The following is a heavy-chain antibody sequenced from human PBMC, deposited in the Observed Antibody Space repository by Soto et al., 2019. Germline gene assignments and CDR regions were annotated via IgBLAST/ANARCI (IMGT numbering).Heavy chain of an antibody. CDR2: ISYDGSNK. V-gene: IGHV3-30*18. CDR3: AKELHTSSGWSQVIY. CDR1: GFTFSSYA. D-gene: IGHD6-19*01. Sequence: GXSLRLSCAASGFTFSSYAISWVDQAPGKGLEWVAVISYDGSNKYYADSVKGRFTISRDNSKNTLYLQMNSLRAEDTAVYYCAKELHTSSGWSQVIYWGQGTLVTVSS. J-gene: IGHJ4*02.